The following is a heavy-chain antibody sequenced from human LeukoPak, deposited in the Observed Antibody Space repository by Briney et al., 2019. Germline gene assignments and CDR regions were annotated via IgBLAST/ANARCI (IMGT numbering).Heavy chain of an antibody. CDR2: IYHTGST. J-gene: IGHJ4*02. CDR3: GRLMVGLD. D-gene: IGHD3-10*01. Sequence: SETLSLTCAVSGGSISTNNWWGWVRQPPGRGLEWIADIYHTGSTNYSPSLKSRVTISVDKSKNQFFLTLNSVTATDTAVYYCGRLMVGLDWGQGTLVTVSS. V-gene: IGHV4-4*02. CDR1: GGSISTNNW.